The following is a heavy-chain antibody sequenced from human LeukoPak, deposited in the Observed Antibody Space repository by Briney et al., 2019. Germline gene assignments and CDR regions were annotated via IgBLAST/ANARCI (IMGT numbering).Heavy chain of an antibody. CDR1: GFTFSNTW. CDR2: IRSKTDGGTT. V-gene: IGHV3-15*01. J-gene: IGHJ4*02. Sequence: GGSLRLSCSASGFTFSNTWMSWVRQAPGRGLEWVGRIRSKTDGGTTDYAAPVKGRFTISRDDSKNTLYLQMNSLRAEDTALYYCAKVAVGITGHTPIDYWGQGALVTVSS. CDR3: AKVAVGITGHTPIDY. D-gene: IGHD3-22*01.